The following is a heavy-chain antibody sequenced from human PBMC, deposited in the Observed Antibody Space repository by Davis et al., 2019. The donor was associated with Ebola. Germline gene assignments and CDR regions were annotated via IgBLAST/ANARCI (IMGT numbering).Heavy chain of an antibody. D-gene: IGHD2-21*01. J-gene: IGHJ3*02. CDR3: ARDTRPCGGDCYDDTSDM. Sequence: PSETLPLTCSVSGVSITTYFWSWIRQPPGKGLEWVGYIHHSGSANANPSLKSRVTFSIDTSKSQVSLKLTSVTAADTAVYYCARDTRPCGGDCYDDTSDMWGQGTMVIVSS. V-gene: IGHV4-59*12. CDR1: GVSITTYF. CDR2: IHHSGSA.